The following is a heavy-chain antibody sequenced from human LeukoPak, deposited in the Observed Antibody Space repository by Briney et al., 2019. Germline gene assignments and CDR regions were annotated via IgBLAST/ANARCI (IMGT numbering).Heavy chain of an antibody. CDR1: GFTFSSYW. V-gene: IGHV3-7*01. CDR2: IKQDGSEK. D-gene: IGHD6-13*01. J-gene: IGHJ6*03. CDR3: ARDSDGSSSWYYYYMDV. Sequence: GGSLRLSCAASGFTFSSYWMSWVRQAPGKGLEWVANIKQDGSEKYYVDSVKGRFTISRDNAKNSLYLQMNSLRAEDTAVYYCARDSDGSSSWYYYYMDVWGKGTTVTVSS.